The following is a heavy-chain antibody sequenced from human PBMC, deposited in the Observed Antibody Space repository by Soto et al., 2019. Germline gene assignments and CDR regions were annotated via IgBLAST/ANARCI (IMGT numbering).Heavy chain of an antibody. Sequence: SETLSLTCTVSGGSISSYYWSWIRQPPVNGLEWIGYIYYSGSTNYNPSLKSRVTISVDTSKNRFSLKLSSVTAADTAVYYCARVGGDYVWGSYRYYYYYYGMDVWGQGTTVTVSS. CDR2: IYYSGST. CDR1: GGSISSYY. D-gene: IGHD3-16*02. CDR3: ARVGGDYVWGSYRYYYYYYGMDV. J-gene: IGHJ6*02. V-gene: IGHV4-59*01.